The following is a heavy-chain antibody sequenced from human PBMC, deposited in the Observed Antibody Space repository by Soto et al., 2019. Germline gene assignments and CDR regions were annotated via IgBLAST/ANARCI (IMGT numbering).Heavy chain of an antibody. D-gene: IGHD6-19*01. CDR2: ISGSGGST. V-gene: IGHV3-23*01. CDR3: ARRASGWFFDY. J-gene: IGHJ4*02. CDR1: GFTFSSYA. Sequence: EVQLLESGGGLVQPGGSLRLSCAASGFTFSSYAMNWVRQAPGKGLEWVSVISGSGGSTYYADSVKGQFTISRDNSRTTLYLQMNSLRAADTAVDHCARRASGWFFDYWGQGTLVTVSS.